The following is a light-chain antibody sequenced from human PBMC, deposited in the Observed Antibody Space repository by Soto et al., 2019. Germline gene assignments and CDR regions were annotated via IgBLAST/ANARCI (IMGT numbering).Light chain of an antibody. Sequence: QSALTQPASVSGSPGQSIAISCTGTSSDVGRNNHVSWYQQHPGKAPKLMIYEVTQRPSGVSDRFSGSKSGNTASLTISGLQADDEADYYCCSYAGSGTFYVFGTGTKVTVL. J-gene: IGLJ1*01. CDR3: CSYAGSGTFYV. V-gene: IGLV2-23*02. CDR2: EVT. CDR1: SSDVGRNNH.